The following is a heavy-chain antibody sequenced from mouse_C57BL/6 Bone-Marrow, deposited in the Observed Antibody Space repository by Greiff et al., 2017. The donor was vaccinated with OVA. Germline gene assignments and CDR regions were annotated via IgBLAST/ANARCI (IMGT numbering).Heavy chain of an antibody. Sequence: VQLKESGPGLAKPSQTLSLTCSVTGYSITSDYWNWIRKFPGNKLEYMGYISYSGSTYYNPSLKSRISITRDTSTNQYYLQLKSVTTEDTATYYCARYITTVVAHYFDYWGQGTTLTVSS. V-gene: IGHV3-8*01. CDR2: ISYSGST. D-gene: IGHD1-1*01. J-gene: IGHJ2*01. CDR1: GYSITSDY. CDR3: ARYITTVVAHYFDY.